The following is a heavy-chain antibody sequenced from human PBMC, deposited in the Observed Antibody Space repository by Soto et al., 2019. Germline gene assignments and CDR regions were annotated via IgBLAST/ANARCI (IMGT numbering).Heavy chain of an antibody. CDR1: GFTFSSYG. CDR2: ISYDGSNK. V-gene: IGHV3-30*03. J-gene: IGHJ4*02. CDR3: AHFDWFIDY. Sequence: GGSLILSCVASGFTFSSYGMHWVRQAPGKGLEWVAVISYDGSNKYYADSVKGRFTISRDNSKNTLYLQMNSLRAEDTAVYYCAHFDWFIDYWGQGTLVTVSS. D-gene: IGHD3-9*01.